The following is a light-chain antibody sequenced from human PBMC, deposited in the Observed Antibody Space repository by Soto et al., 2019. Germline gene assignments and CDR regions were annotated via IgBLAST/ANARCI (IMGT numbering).Light chain of an antibody. CDR2: AAS. V-gene: IGKV1-5*01. Sequence: DIQMTQSPSTLSASVGDRVTITCRASHSISSWLAWYQQKPGKAPNLLIYAASTLESGVPSRFSGSGSGTEFTLTISSLQPDDFATYYCQQYNSYPITFGQGTRLEIK. J-gene: IGKJ5*01. CDR3: QQYNSYPIT. CDR1: HSISSW.